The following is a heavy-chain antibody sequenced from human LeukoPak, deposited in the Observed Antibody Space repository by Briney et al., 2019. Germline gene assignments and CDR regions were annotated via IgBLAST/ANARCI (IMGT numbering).Heavy chain of an antibody. D-gene: IGHD5-18*01. V-gene: IGHV3-7*01. CDR3: ARDLKTGYTYGYPLDY. J-gene: IGHJ4*02. CDR2: IKQDGSSK. CDR1: GFIFSNYW. Sequence: AGGSLRLSCAASGFIFSNYWMTWVRQAPGKGLEWVANIKQDGSSKYYVESVKGRFTISRDNAKNLLYLQMNSLRAEDTAVYSCARDLKTGYTYGYPLDYWGQGTLVTVSS.